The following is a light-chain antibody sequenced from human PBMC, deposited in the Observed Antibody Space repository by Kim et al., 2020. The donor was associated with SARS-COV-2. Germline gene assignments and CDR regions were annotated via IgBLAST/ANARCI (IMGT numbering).Light chain of an antibody. V-gene: IGLV3-19*01. J-gene: IGLJ2*01. CDR1: SLRSYY. CDR2: GKN. CDR3: NSRDSSGNHV. Sequence: SSELTQDPAVSVALGQTVRITCQGDSLRSYYASWYQQKPGQAPVLVIYGKNNRPSGIPDRFSGSNSGNTASLTITGAQAEDEADYYCNSRDSSGNHVFGG.